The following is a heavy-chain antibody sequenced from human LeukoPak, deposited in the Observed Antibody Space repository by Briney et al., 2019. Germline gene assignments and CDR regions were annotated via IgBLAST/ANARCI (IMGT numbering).Heavy chain of an antibody. V-gene: IGHV4-59*08. CDR2: MLYSGIT. CDR1: GASISNYY. J-gene: IGHJ4*02. Sequence: PSETLSLTCTVSGASISNYYWSWIRQSPGKGLEWIGYMLYSGITNQNPSLRSRVTISVDTSKNQVSLKLSSVTAADTAVYYCARSDIWGSYRFLDYWGQGALVTVSS. CDR3: ARSDIWGSYRFLDY. D-gene: IGHD3-16*02.